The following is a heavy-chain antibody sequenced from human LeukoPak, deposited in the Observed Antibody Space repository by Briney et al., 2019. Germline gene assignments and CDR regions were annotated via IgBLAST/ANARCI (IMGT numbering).Heavy chain of an antibody. Sequence: GGSLRLSCAASGFSFSDYGMHWVRQAPGKVLDWVAFIRKDGINTNYIDSVKGRFTIARDTSNKMVYMQMNSLRTEDMAVYYCAKDRAGTSWNFDYWGQGTLVAVSS. J-gene: IGHJ4*02. D-gene: IGHD6-13*01. CDR3: AKDRAGTSWNFDY. CDR2: IRKDGINT. V-gene: IGHV3-30*02. CDR1: GFSFSDYG.